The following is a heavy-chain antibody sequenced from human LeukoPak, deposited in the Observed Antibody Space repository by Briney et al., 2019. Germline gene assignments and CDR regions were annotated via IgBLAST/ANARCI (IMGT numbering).Heavy chain of an antibody. CDR1: GGSISSSSYY. D-gene: IGHD3-3*01. J-gene: IGHJ5*02. CDR2: IYYSGST. CDR3: ARGTSDYDFWSGYPNWFDP. Sequence: SETLSLTCTVSGGSISSSSYYWGWIRQPPGKGLEWIGSIYYSGSTYYNPSLKSRVTISVDTSKNQFSLKLSSVTAADTAVYYCARGTSDYDFWSGYPNWFDPWGQGTLVTVSS. V-gene: IGHV4-39*07.